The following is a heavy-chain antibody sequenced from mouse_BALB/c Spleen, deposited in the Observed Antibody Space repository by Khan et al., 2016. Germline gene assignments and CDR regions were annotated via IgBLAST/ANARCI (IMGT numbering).Heavy chain of an antibody. Sequence: QIQLVQSGPELKKPGETVKISCKASGYTFTNYGMNWVKQAPGKGLKWMGWINTNTGEPTYAEEFKGRFAFSLATSASTAYLQINNLKNEDTATYLCARSGGNFDYWGQGTTLTVSS. V-gene: IGHV9-3*02. J-gene: IGHJ2*01. D-gene: IGHD3-1*01. CDR1: GYTFTNYG. CDR2: INTNTGEP. CDR3: ARSGGNFDY.